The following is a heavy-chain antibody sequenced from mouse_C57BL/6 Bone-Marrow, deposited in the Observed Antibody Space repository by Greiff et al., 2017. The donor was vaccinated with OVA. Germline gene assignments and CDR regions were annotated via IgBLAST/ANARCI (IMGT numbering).Heavy chain of an antibody. D-gene: IGHD2-1*01. J-gene: IGHJ2*01. V-gene: IGHV1-22*01. CDR2: INPNNGGP. CDR3: ARKKRRSTRGYFDY. CDR1: GYTFTDYN. Sequence: VQLKQSGPELVKPGASVQMSCKASGYTFTDYNMHWVKQSHGKSLEWIGYINPNNGGPSYNQKFKGKATLTVNKSSSTAYMELRSLTSEESAVYYCARKKRRSTRGYFDYWGQGTTLTVSS.